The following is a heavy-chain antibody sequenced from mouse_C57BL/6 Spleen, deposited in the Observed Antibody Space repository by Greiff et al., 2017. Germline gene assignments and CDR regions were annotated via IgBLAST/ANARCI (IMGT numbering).Heavy chain of an antibody. J-gene: IGHJ2*01. CDR3: ARGYYGSSGYYLDY. D-gene: IGHD1-1*01. Sequence: VQLQQSGAELVKPGASVKMSCKASGYTFTTYPIEWMKQNHGKSLEWIGNFHPYNDDTKYNEKFKGKATLTVEKSSSKVYLELSRLTSDVSSVYYCARGYYGSSGYYLDYWGQGTTLTVSS. V-gene: IGHV1-47*01. CDR2: FHPYNDDT. CDR1: GYTFTTYP.